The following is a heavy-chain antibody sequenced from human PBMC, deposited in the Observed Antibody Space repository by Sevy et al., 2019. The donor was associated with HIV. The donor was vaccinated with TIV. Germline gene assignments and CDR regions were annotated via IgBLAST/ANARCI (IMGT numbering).Heavy chain of an antibody. D-gene: IGHD5-18*01. V-gene: IGHV4-30-2*01. J-gene: IGHJ6*02. Sequence: SETLSLTCAVSGGSISSGGYSWSWIRQPPGKGLEWIGYIYHSGSTYYNPSLKSRVTISVDRSKNQFSLKLSSVTAAATAGDYCASSTYRYYYYGMDVWGQGTTVTVSS. CDR3: ASSTYRYYYYGMDV. CDR2: IYHSGST. CDR1: GGSISSGGYS.